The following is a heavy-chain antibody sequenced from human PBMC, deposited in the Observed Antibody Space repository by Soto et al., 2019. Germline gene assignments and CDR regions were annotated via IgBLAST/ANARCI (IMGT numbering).Heavy chain of an antibody. J-gene: IGHJ5*02. CDR1: GFTFSDYY. CDR3: ARWNGGFDT. V-gene: IGHV3-7*05. CDR2: INQDGSAK. Sequence: EEQLVESGGGLVQPGGSLRLSCAASGFTFSDYYMSWVRQAPGKGLEWVANINQDGSAKSYVDSVRGRFTISRDNGKNSLSLKMDILRADDTAVYYCARWNGGFDTWGQGTLLPVYS. D-gene: IGHD1-1*01.